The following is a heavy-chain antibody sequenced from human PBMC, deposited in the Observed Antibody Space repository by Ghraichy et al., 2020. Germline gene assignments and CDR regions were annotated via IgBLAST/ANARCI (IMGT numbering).Heavy chain of an antibody. V-gene: IGHV3-7*01. D-gene: IGHD6-13*01. CDR1: GFTFSSYS. Sequence: GGSLRLSCTVSGFTFSSYSMSWVRQAPGKGLERVANINEDGSEKYYVDSVEGRFTISRDNAENSLYLQLNSLRTEDTAVYYCARGGRSRFGYWGQGTLVTVSS. CDR2: INEDGSEK. CDR3: ARGGRSRFGY. J-gene: IGHJ4*02.